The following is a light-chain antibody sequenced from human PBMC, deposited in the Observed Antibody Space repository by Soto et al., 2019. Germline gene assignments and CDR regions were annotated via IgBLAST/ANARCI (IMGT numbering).Light chain of an antibody. CDR1: QPISNY. CDR2: AAS. J-gene: IGKJ1*01. V-gene: IGKV1-39*01. Sequence: DIQMTQSPSSLSASVGDRVTITCRASQPISNYLNWYQQKPGKAPKLLIYAASSLQSGVPSRLSGSGSGTDFTLTISSLQPEDVATYYCQKYDGAPWTFGQGTKVDIK. CDR3: QKYDGAPWT.